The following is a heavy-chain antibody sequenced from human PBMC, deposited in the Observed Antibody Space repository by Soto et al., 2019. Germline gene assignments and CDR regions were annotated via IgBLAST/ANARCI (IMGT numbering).Heavy chain of an antibody. CDR3: ARDVSFATVTTSGY. CDR2: INPNGGST. CDR1: GSTFTRYY. D-gene: IGHD4-17*01. V-gene: IGHV1-46*01. Sequence: ASVKVSCTASGSTFTRYYMHWVRQAPGQGLEWMGIINPNGGSTSYAQKFQGRVTMTRDTSTSTVYMELSSLRSEDTAVYYCARDVSFATVTTSGYWGQGTLVTVSS. J-gene: IGHJ4*02.